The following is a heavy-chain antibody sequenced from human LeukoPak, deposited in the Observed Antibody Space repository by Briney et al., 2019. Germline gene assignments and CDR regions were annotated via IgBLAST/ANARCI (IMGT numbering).Heavy chain of an antibody. CDR1: GFTVNCNY. CDR2: IYGGGRT. D-gene: IGHD3-22*01. Sequence: GGSLRLSCAASGFTVNCNYMTWVRQAPGKGLEWVSLIYGGGRTYYADSVKGRFTISRDNSNHTLFLQMDNLRAEDTAVYYSARGFDISGDPNFDYWARESWSPSPQ. J-gene: IGHJ4*02. V-gene: IGHV3-66*01. CDR3: ARGFDISGDPNFDY.